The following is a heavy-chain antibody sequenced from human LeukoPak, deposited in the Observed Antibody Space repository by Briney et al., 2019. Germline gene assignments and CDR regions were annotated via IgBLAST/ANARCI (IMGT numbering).Heavy chain of an antibody. CDR3: AKSGTTFRRTYYFDY. CDR2: ISGSGGST. J-gene: IGHJ4*02. CDR1: GFTFSSYG. Sequence: GGSLRLSCAASGFTFSSYGMSWVRQAPGKGLEWVSAISGSGGSTYYADSVKGRFTISRDNSKNTLYLRMNSLRAEDTAVYYCAKSGTTFRRTYYFDYWGQGTLVTVSS. V-gene: IGHV3-23*01. D-gene: IGHD3-16*01.